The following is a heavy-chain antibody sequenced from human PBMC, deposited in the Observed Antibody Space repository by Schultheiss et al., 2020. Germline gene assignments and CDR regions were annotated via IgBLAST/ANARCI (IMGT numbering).Heavy chain of an antibody. V-gene: IGHV4-4*07. CDR1: GGSISSYY. CDR3: ARARRYYDFWSGYSWLHYYGMDV. J-gene: IGHJ6*02. D-gene: IGHD3-3*01. Sequence: SETLSLTCTVSGGSISSYYWSWIRQPAGKGLEWIGRIYTSGSTNYNPSLKSRVTMSVDTSKNQFSLELSSVTAADTAVYYCARARRYYDFWSGYSWLHYYGMDVWGQGTTVTVSS. CDR2: IYTSGST.